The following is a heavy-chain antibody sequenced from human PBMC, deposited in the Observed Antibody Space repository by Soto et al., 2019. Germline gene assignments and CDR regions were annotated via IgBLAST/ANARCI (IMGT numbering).Heavy chain of an antibody. V-gene: IGHV4-61*03. Sequence: LSLTCIVSGDSVTSGSYYWTWLRQPPGKGLEWIGYISYTGRTKYNPSLQSRVTISVDTSKNDFSLNLSSVTAADTAVYFCAREWGLLPYYVMDVWGHGTAVTVSS. J-gene: IGHJ6*02. CDR2: ISYTGRT. CDR3: AREWGLLPYYVMDV. D-gene: IGHD7-27*01. CDR1: GDSVTSGSYY.